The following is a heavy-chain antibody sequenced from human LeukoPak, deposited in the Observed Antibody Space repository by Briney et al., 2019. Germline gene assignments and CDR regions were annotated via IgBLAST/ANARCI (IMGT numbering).Heavy chain of an antibody. Sequence: GGSLRLSCAASGFTFSSYAMSWVSQAPGKGLEWVSAISGSGGSTYYADSVKGRFTISRDNSKNTLYLQMNSLRAEDTAVYYCAKDGRDYSFSYWGQGTLVTVSS. D-gene: IGHD4-17*01. CDR2: ISGSGGST. CDR3: AKDGRDYSFSY. CDR1: GFTFSSYA. V-gene: IGHV3-23*01. J-gene: IGHJ4*02.